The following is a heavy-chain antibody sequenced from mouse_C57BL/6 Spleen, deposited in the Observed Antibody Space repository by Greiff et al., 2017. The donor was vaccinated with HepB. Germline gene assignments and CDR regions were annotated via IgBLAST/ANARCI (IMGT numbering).Heavy chain of an antibody. CDR2: ISSGGDYI. D-gene: IGHD2-3*01. Sequence: DVQLVESGEGLVKPGGSLKLSCAASGFTFSSYAMSWVRQTPEKRLEWVAYISSGGDYIYYADTVKGRFTISRDNARNTLYLQMSSLKSEDTAMYYCTRVIDGYYGYFDVWGTGTTVTVSS. CDR1: GFTFSSYA. V-gene: IGHV5-9-1*02. CDR3: TRVIDGYYGYFDV. J-gene: IGHJ1*03.